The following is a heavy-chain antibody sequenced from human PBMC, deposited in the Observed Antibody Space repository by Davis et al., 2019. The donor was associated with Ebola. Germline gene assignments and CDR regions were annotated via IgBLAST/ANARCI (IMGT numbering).Heavy chain of an antibody. CDR2: IYYSGST. CDR1: GGSISSGDYY. Sequence: PSETLSLTCTVSGGSISSGDYYWSWIRQPPGKGLEWIGYIYYSGSTYYNPSLKSRVTISVDTSKNQFSLKLSSVTAADTAVYYCARLSSEDDYGDSLEHYFDYWGQGTLVTVSS. J-gene: IGHJ4*02. V-gene: IGHV4-30-4*01. D-gene: IGHD4-17*01. CDR3: ARLSSEDDYGDSLEHYFDY.